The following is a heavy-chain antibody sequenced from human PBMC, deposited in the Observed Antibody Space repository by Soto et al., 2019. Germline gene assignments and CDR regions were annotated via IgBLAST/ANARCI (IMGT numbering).Heavy chain of an antibody. Sequence: GESLKISCKGSGYNFAGYWIAWVRQMPGKGLELMGIIYPSDSDTRYRPSFQGQVTISADKSISSAYLQWSSLRASDTATYYCARGGVSTRTFDYWGQGTPVTVYS. D-gene: IGHD3-3*01. CDR3: ARGGVSTRTFDY. CDR1: GYNFAGYW. CDR2: IYPSDSDT. V-gene: IGHV5-51*01. J-gene: IGHJ4*02.